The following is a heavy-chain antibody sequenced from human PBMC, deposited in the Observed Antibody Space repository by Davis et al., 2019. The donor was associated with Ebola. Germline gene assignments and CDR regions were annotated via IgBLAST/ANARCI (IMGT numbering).Heavy chain of an antibody. D-gene: IGHD2-15*01. CDR2: IYPGDSDT. CDR3: ARLGVCSGGSCADAFDI. Sequence: GASLKISCKGSGYSFTSYWIGWVRPLPGKGLEWMGIIYPGDSDTRYSPSFQGQVTITADKSISTAYLQWSRLKASDTAMYYCARLGVCSGGSCADAFDIWGQGTMVTVSS. J-gene: IGHJ3*02. CDR1: GYSFTSYW. V-gene: IGHV5-51*01.